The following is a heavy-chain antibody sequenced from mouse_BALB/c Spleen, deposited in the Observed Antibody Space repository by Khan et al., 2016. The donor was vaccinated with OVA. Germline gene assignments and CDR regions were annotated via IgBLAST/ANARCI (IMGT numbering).Heavy chain of an antibody. CDR3: SRGNYYDYYFDY. CDR1: GYSITSNYA. J-gene: IGHJ2*01. CDR2: ISYSDNT. D-gene: IGHD1-1*01. Sequence: EVKLLESGPGLVKPSQSLSLTCTVTGYSITSNYAWNWIRQFPGNKLEWMGYISYSDNTTYNPSLKSRISITRDTSKNQFFLQLNSVTTEDTATYYCSRGNYYDYYFDYWGQGTTVTVSA. V-gene: IGHV3-2*02.